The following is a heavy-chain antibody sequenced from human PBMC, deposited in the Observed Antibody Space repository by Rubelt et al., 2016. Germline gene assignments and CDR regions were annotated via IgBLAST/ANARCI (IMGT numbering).Heavy chain of an antibody. D-gene: IGHD4-11*01. CDR3: ARDLNYGPDY. J-gene: IGHJ4*02. CDR2: IHPDSGVT. V-gene: IGHV1-2*02. CDR1: GFKFTGYF. Sequence: QVQLVQSGAEVKNPGASMKVSCKASGFKFTGYFMHWIRQAPGQGLEWMGWIHPDSGVTNYAQKFQGRVSITRDTSITTVCLELSTLTFDDTAVYYCARDLNYGPDYWGQGTLVTVSS.